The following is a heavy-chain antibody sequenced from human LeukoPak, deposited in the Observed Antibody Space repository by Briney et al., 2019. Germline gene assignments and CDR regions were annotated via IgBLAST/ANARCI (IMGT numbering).Heavy chain of an antibody. CDR1: GFTFSSYA. CDR2: ISESGVST. Sequence: GGSLRLSCAASGFTFSSYAMSWVRQAPGKGLEWVSAISESGVSTYYADSVKGRFTVSRDNSDNTLYLQMNSLRAEDTALYYCARYYGDYAFDYWGQGTLVTVSS. V-gene: IGHV3-23*01. CDR3: ARYYGDYAFDY. D-gene: IGHD4-17*01. J-gene: IGHJ4*02.